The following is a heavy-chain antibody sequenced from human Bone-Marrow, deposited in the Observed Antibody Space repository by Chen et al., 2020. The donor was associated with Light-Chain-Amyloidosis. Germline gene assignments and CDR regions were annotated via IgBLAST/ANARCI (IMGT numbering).Heavy chain of an antibody. D-gene: IGHD5-12*01. CDR1: GYTFPNYW. J-gene: IGHJ4*02. CDR2: IYPDDSDA. CDR3: ARRRDGYNFDY. Sequence: EQSGPEVKKPGESLKISCKGSGYTFPNYWFGWVRQMPGKGLEWMGVIYPDDSDARYSPSFEGQVTISADKSITTAYLQWRSLKASDTAMYYCARRRDGYNFDYLGQGTLVTVSS. V-gene: IGHV5-51*01.